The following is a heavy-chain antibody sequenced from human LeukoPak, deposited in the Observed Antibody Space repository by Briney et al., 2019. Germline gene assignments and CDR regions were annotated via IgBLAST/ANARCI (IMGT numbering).Heavy chain of an antibody. D-gene: IGHD3-3*01. CDR3: ARDRLGDFWSGYYPYYYYGMDV. CDR2: IKQDGSEK. Sequence: GGSLRLSCAASGFTFSSYWMSWVRQAPGKGLEWVANIKQDGSEKYYVDSVKGRFTISRDNAKNSLYLQMNSLRAEDTAVYYCARDRLGDFWSGYYPYYYYGMDVWGQGTTVTVSS. CDR1: GFTFSSYW. V-gene: IGHV3-7*01. J-gene: IGHJ6*02.